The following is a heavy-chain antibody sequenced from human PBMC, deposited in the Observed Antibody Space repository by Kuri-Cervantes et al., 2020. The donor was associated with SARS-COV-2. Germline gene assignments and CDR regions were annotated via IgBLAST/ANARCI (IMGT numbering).Heavy chain of an antibody. V-gene: IGHV3-30-3*01. CDR1: GFTFSSYA. J-gene: IGHJ4*02. D-gene: IGHD7-27*01. Sequence: GESLKISCAASGFTFSSYAMHWVRQAPGKGLEWVAVISYDGSNKYYADSVKGRFTISRDNSKNTLYLQMNSLRAEDTAVYYCANGLIWGPDYWGQGTLVTVSS. CDR3: ANGLIWGPDY. CDR2: ISYDGSNK.